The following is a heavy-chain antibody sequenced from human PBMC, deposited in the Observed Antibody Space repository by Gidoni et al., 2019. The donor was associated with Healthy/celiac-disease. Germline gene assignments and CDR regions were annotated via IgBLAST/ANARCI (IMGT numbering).Heavy chain of an antibody. V-gene: IGHV1-69*06. J-gene: IGHJ4*02. D-gene: IGHD6-19*01. CDR1: GGTFSSYA. Sequence: QVQLVQSGAEVKKPGSSVKVSCKASGGTFSSYAISWVRQAPGQGLEWMGGIIPIFGTANYAQKFQGRVTITADKSTSTAYMELSSLRSEDTAVYYCAKESSSSGYSSGRTLDYWGQGTLVTVSS. CDR3: AKESSSSGYSSGRTLDY. CDR2: IIPIFGTA.